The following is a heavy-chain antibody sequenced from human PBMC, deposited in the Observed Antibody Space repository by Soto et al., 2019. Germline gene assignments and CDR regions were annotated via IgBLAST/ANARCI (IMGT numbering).Heavy chain of an antibody. CDR2: INGDGSTT. Sequence: EVQLVESGGGIVQPGGSVRLSCAASGFTLSSYWIHWVRQAPGKGLVWVSRINGDGSTTNYAGSLRGRFNISRDNAKNTVFLQMNSLRAEDTAVYYCARGRSGSYSFDYWGQGTLVTVSS. CDR3: ARGRSGSYSFDY. CDR1: GFTLSSYW. J-gene: IGHJ4*02. V-gene: IGHV3-74*01. D-gene: IGHD3-10*01.